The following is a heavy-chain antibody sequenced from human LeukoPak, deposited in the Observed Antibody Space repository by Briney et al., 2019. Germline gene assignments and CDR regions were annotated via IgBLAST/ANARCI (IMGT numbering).Heavy chain of an antibody. Sequence: SETLSLTCSVSGGSINSYFWRWIRQPPGKGLEWIGYIYYSGTTNYNPSLKSRVTISVDTSNNQFSLKLTSVTAADTAVYYCARYGYSYGQYYFDYWGQGTLVTVSS. CDR3: ARYGYSYGQYYFDY. V-gene: IGHV4-59*01. CDR2: IYYSGTT. J-gene: IGHJ4*02. CDR1: GGSINSYF. D-gene: IGHD5-18*01.